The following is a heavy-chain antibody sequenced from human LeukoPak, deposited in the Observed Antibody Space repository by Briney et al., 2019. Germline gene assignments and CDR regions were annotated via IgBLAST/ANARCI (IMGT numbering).Heavy chain of an antibody. CDR1: GYTFTGYY. CDR2: INPNSGGT. Sequence: VASVKVSCKASGYTFTGYYTHWVRQAPGQGLEWMGWINPNSGGTNYAQKLQGRVAMTTDTSTSTAYMELRSLRSDDTAVYYCARDQRELRYNWFDPWGQGTLVTVSS. D-gene: IGHD1-7*01. V-gene: IGHV1-2*02. CDR3: ARDQRELRYNWFDP. J-gene: IGHJ5*02.